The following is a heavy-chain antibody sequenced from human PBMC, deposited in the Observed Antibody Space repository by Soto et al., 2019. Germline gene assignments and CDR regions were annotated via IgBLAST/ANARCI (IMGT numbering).Heavy chain of an antibody. J-gene: IGHJ4*02. D-gene: IGHD5-12*01. CDR2: IGTAGDT. Sequence: SLRLSCAASGFTFSSYDMHWVRQATGKGLEWVSAIGTAGDTYYPGSVKGRFTISRENAKNSLYLQMNSLRAGDTAVYYCASRRGNSGYVNWGQGTLVTVSS. V-gene: IGHV3-13*04. CDR1: GFTFSSYD. CDR3: ASRRGNSGYVN.